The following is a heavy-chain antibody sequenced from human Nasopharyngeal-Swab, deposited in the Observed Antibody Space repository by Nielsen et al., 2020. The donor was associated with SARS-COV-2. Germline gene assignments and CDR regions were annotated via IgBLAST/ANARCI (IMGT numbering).Heavy chain of an antibody. CDR2: ISGSGGST. V-gene: IGHV3-23*01. CDR1: GFTFSSYA. D-gene: IGHD2-2*01. CDR3: AKVDIYCSSTSCYHHFDY. J-gene: IGHJ4*02. Sequence: GGSLKISCAASGFTFSSYAMSWVRQAPGKGLEWVSAISGSGGSTYYADSVKGRFTISRDNSKNTLYLQMNSLRAEDTAVYYCAKVDIYCSSTSCYHHFDYWGQGTLVTVSS.